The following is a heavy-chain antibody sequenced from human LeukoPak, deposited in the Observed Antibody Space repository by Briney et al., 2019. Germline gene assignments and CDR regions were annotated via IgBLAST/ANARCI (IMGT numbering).Heavy chain of an antibody. CDR3: ARDIVVVPAAKSAWDY. Sequence: GGSLRLSCAASGFTFSSYWMSWVRQAPGKGLEWVANIKQDGSEKYYVDSVKGRFTTSRDNAKNSLYLQMNSLRAEDTAVYYCARDIVVVPAAKSAWDYWGQGTMVTVSS. CDR1: GFTFSSYW. CDR2: IKQDGSEK. D-gene: IGHD2-2*01. V-gene: IGHV3-7*03. J-gene: IGHJ4*02.